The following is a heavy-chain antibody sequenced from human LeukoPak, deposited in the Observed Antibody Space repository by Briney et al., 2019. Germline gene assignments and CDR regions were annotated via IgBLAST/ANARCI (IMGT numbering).Heavy chain of an antibody. CDR3: ARVVGVVAATSYNWFDP. Sequence: TGGSLRLSCAASGFTVSSNYMTWVRQAPGKGLEWVSLIYSDDSTYYADSMKGRFTISRDNSKNTLYLQMNSLRAEDTAVYYCARVVGVVAATSYNWFDPWGQGTLVTVSA. CDR1: GFTVSSNY. D-gene: IGHD2-15*01. V-gene: IGHV3-53*01. J-gene: IGHJ5*02. CDR2: IYSDDST.